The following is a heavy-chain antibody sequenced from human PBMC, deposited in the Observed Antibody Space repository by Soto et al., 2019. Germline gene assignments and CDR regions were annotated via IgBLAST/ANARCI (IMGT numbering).Heavy chain of an antibody. D-gene: IGHD2-15*01. Sequence: EVQLVESGGGLVQPGGSLRLSCAASGFTFSSYWMSWVRQAPGKGLEWVANIKQDGSEKYYVDSVKGRFTISRDNAKNSLYLQMNSLRAEDTAVYYCAVVAATPSYYYGMDVWGQGTTVTVSS. V-gene: IGHV3-7*05. CDR3: AVVAATPSYYYGMDV. CDR1: GFTFSSYW. J-gene: IGHJ6*02. CDR2: IKQDGSEK.